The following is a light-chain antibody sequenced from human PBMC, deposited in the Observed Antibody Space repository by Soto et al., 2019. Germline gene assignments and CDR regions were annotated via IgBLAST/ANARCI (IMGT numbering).Light chain of an antibody. CDR2: GNS. CDR3: QSYDNTLSGVV. CDR1: SSNIGAGYD. V-gene: IGLV1-40*01. Sequence: QSVLTHPPSVSGAPGQRVSISCTGSSSNIGAGYDVHWYQQLPRTAPKLLIYGNSNRPSGVADRFSGSKSGTSASLAIIGLKAEDEADYYCQSYDNTLSGVVFGGGTKLTVL. J-gene: IGLJ2*01.